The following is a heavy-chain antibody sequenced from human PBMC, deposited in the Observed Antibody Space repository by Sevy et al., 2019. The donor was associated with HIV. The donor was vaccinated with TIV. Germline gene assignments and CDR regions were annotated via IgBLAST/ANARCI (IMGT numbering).Heavy chain of an antibody. V-gene: IGHV4-59*08. CDR2: AYYIGGT. Sequence: SETLSLTCTVSGGSINSDHWNWIRRPPGKGLEWIGYAYYIGGTNDNPSLKNRVTISVDRTKNQFSLKLTSVTAADTAVYYCARRNDFAIWGQGTMVTVSS. CDR1: GGSINSDH. CDR3: ARRNDFAI. J-gene: IGHJ3*02.